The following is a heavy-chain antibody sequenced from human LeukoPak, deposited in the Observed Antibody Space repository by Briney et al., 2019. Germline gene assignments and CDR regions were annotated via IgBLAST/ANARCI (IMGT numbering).Heavy chain of an antibody. V-gene: IGHV3-74*01. Sequence: GGSLRLSCAVSGFTFSRYRMHWVRQAPGKGLVWVSRINNDGSSTSYADSVKGRFTISRDNAKNTLYLQMNSLRAEDTAAYYCARDMSGTYYAFDIWGQGTMVTVSS. CDR2: INNDGSST. D-gene: IGHD1-26*01. CDR1: GFTFSRYR. CDR3: ARDMSGTYYAFDI. J-gene: IGHJ3*02.